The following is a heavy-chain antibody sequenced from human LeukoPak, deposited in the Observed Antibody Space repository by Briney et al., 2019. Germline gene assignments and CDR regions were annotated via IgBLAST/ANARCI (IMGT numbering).Heavy chain of an antibody. CDR1: GFTFSSYS. D-gene: IGHD3-10*01. V-gene: IGHV3-21*01. CDR3: APSYGSGSYFGY. CDR2: ISSSSSYI. Sequence: GGSLRLSCAASGFTFSSYSMNWVRQAPGKGLEWVSSISSSSSYIYYADSVKGRFTIPRDNAKNSLYLQMNSLRAEDTAVYYCAPSYGSGSYFGYWGQGTLVTVSS. J-gene: IGHJ4*02.